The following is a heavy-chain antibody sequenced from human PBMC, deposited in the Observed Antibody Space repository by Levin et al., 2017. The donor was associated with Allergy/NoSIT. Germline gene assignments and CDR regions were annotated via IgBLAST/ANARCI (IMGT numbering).Heavy chain of an antibody. V-gene: IGHV3-30-3*01. J-gene: IGHJ4*02. CDR1: FFPFLLSS. Sequence: GGSLRLSCSSSFFPFLLSSLPFFLPSPFKGLEWVAVISYDGSNKYYADSVKGRFTISRDNSKNTLYLQMNSLRAEDTAVYYCARGPYYYGSGSKPFDYWGQGTLVTVAS. D-gene: IGHD3-10*01. CDR3: ARGPYYYGSGSKPFDY. CDR2: ISYDGSNK.